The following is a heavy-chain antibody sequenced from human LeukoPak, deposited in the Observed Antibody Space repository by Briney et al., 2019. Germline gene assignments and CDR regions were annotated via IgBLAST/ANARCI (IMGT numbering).Heavy chain of an antibody. CDR2: ISYDGSNK. V-gene: IGHV3-30-3*01. D-gene: IGHD6-13*01. CDR1: GFTFGSYA. J-gene: IGHJ6*02. CDR3: ARDLGSSWSYYYYGMDV. Sequence: GRSLRLSCAASGFTFGSYAMHWVRQAPGKGLEWVAVISYDGSNKYYADSVKGRFTISRDNSKNTLYLQMNSLRAEDTAVYYCARDLGSSWSYYYYGMDVWGQGTTVTVSS.